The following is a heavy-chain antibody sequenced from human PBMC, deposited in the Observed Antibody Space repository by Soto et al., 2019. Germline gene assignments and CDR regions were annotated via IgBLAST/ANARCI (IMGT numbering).Heavy chain of an antibody. V-gene: IGHV2-5*02. Sequence: QITLKESGPTLVKPTQTLTLTCTFSGFSLSTSGVGVGWIRQPPGKALEWLALIYWDDDKRYSPSLNSRLTITKDTSKDQVVLTMTNMDPVDTASYYGAHRRVERYFDYWVQGTLVTVSS. D-gene: IGHD1-1*01. CDR3: AHRRVERYFDY. J-gene: IGHJ4*02. CDR1: GFSLSTSGVG. CDR2: IYWDDDK.